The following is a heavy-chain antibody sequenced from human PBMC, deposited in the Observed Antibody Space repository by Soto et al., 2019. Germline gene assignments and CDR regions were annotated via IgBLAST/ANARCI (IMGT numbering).Heavy chain of an antibody. CDR2: IIPIFGTA. CDR3: ARAYLYCSGGSCYYEHYYYYGMNV. D-gene: IGHD2-15*01. V-gene: IGHV1-69*13. Sequence: ASVKVSCKASGGTFSSYAISWVRQAPGQGLEWMGGIIPIFGTANYAQKFQGRVTITADESTSTAYMELSSLRSEDTAVYYCARAYLYCSGGSCYYEHYYYYGMNVWGQGTTVPVSS. J-gene: IGHJ6*02. CDR1: GGTFSSYA.